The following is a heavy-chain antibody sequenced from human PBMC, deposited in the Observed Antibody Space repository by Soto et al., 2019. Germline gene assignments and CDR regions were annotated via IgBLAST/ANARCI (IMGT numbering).Heavy chain of an antibody. V-gene: IGHV3-9*01. D-gene: IGHD6-6*01. CDR1: GFTFDDYA. CDR3: AKGREGQLHDAFDI. J-gene: IGHJ3*02. Sequence: GGSLRLSCASSGFTFDDYAMHWVRQAPGKGLEWVSGISWNSGSIGYADSVKGRFTISRDNAKNSLYLQMNSLRAEDTALYYCAKGREGQLHDAFDIWGQGTMVTVSS. CDR2: ISWNSGSI.